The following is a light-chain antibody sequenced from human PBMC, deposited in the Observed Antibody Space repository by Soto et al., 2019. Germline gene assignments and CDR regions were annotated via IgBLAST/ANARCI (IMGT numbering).Light chain of an antibody. CDR1: QSVGNS. J-gene: IGKJ1*01. Sequence: IVLTQSSATLSLSPGERATLSCRASQSVGNSLAWYQERPGQAPRLLIYGASNRATGIPDRFSGSGSGTDFTLTSSRLEPEDFAVYYCQQYGRSGTFGQGTKVDI. CDR2: GAS. V-gene: IGKV3-20*01. CDR3: QQYGRSGT.